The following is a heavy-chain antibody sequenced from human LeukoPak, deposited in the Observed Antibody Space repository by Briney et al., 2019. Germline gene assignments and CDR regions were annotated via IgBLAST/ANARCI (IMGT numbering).Heavy chain of an antibody. Sequence: GASVKVSCKASGFTFTSSAVQWVRQARGQRLEWIGWIVVGSGNTNYAQKFQERVTITRDMSTNTAYMELSSLRSEDTAVYYCAADRGDAVTIRYSDWLPNYYYYYGMDVWGQGTTVTVSS. J-gene: IGHJ6*02. V-gene: IGHV1-58*01. CDR1: GFTFTSSA. CDR3: AADRGDAVTIRYSDWLPNYYYYYGMDV. D-gene: IGHD3-9*01. CDR2: IVVGSGNT.